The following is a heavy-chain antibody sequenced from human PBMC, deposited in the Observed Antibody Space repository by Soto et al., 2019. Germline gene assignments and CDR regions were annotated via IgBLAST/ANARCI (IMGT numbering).Heavy chain of an antibody. CDR2: FDPEDGET. CDR1: GYTLTELS. J-gene: IGHJ6*02. D-gene: IGHD6-6*01. CDR3: ATAHSSSSRHYYYYGMDV. Sequence: ASVKVSCKVSGYTLTELSMHWVRQAPGKGLEWMGGFDPEDGETIYAQRFQGRVTMTEGTSTDTAYMELSSLRSEDTAVYYCATAHSSSSRHYYYYGMDVWGQGTTVTVSS. V-gene: IGHV1-24*01.